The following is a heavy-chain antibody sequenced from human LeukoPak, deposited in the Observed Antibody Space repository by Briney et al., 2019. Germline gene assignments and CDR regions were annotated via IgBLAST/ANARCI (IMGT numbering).Heavy chain of an antibody. J-gene: IGHJ5*02. D-gene: IGHD5-18*01. CDR1: GYTFTGYY. Sequence: GASVKVSCKASGYTFTGYYMHWVRQAPGQGLEWMGWINPNSGGTNCAQKFQGRVTMTRDTSISTAYMELSSLRSEDTAVYYCARAQRRGYSYGNWFDPWGQGTLVTVSS. CDR2: INPNSGGT. CDR3: ARAQRRGYSYGNWFDP. V-gene: IGHV1-2*02.